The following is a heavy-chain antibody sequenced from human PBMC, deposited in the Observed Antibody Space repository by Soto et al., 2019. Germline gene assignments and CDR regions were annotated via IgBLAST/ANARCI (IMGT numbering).Heavy chain of an antibody. CDR3: ARQFDYDTSGYYYAY. CDR1: GGTFSRNT. CDR2: ITPVFGTP. V-gene: IGHV1-69*01. J-gene: IGHJ4*02. Sequence: QVQLVQSGAEVQKPGSSVKVSCKASGGTFSRNTISWVRQAPGQGLEWMGGITPVFGTPNYAQKFQGRVTITADESTSTAYMELSRLRSEDTAVYYCARQFDYDTSGYYYAYWGKGTLVTVSS. D-gene: IGHD3-22*01.